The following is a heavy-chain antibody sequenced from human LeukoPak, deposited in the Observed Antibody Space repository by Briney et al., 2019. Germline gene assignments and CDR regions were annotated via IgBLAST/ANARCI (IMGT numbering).Heavy chain of an antibody. J-gene: IGHJ6*04. CDR2: ISGSGGST. V-gene: IGHV3-23*01. CDR1: GFTFSDYY. D-gene: IGHD3-16*01. CDR3: ARGVLGIGAGLDV. Sequence: GGSLRLSFAASGFTFSDYYMSWIRQAPGKGLEWVSAISGSGGSTYYADSVKGRFTISRDNSKNTLYLQMNSLRAEDTAVYYCARGVLGIGAGLDVWGKGTTVTVSS.